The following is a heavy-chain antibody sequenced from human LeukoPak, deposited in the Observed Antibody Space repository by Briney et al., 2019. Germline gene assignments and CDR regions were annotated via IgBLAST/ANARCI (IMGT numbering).Heavy chain of an antibody. J-gene: IGHJ4*02. CDR1: GFPFIEYS. Sequence: GGSLRLSCTASGFPFIEYSMNWVRQAPGKGLEWISYIGIDSGNTKYADSVRGRFTISADKAKNSLYLQMNSLRVEDTAVYYRARDHNYAFDNWGQGTLVSVAS. CDR2: IGIDSGNT. CDR3: ARDHNYAFDN. V-gene: IGHV3-48*01. D-gene: IGHD4-11*01.